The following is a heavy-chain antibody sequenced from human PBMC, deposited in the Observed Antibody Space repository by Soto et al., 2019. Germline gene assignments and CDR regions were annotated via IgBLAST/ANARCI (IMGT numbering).Heavy chain of an antibody. D-gene: IGHD3-9*01. CDR3: ARLEGLATISYYFDF. J-gene: IGHJ4*02. Sequence: QLQLQESGPGLVKPSETLSLTCSVSGDXXXXDXXXXXXXXXXXXXXLXWIGRTYYRGTTYYNPSLQTRVTISLDKAKSQFSLKLNSVTAADSAVYFCARLEGLATISYYFDFWGQGALVTVSS. V-gene: IGHV4-39*01. CDR2: TYYRGTT. CDR1: GDXXXXDXXX.